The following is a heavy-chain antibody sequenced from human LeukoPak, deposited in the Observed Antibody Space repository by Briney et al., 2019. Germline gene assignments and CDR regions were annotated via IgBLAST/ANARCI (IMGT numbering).Heavy chain of an antibody. J-gene: IGHJ4*02. CDR2: ICSSSSYI. CDR3: AYGTRYGDYAY. D-gene: IGHD4-17*01. Sequence: GGSLRLSCAASGFTFSIYSMNCVPPAPGEGLECVSSICSSSSYIYYADSVKGRFTISRDNDKISLYLQMNSLRAEDTAVYYCAYGTRYGDYAYWGQETLVTVSS. V-gene: IGHV3-21*01. CDR1: GFTFSIYS.